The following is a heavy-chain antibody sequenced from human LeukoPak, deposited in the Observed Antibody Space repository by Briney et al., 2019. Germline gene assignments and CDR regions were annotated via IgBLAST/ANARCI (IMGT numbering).Heavy chain of an antibody. CDR1: GGSFNGYY. D-gene: IGHD2-2*02. J-gene: IGHJ6*03. CDR3: ARHVKGYCSSTSCYMYYMDV. V-gene: IGHV4-34*01. Sequence: SETLSVICAVYGGSFNGYYWSWIRQPPGKGLEWIGEIYHSGSTNYNPSLKSRVTISVDTSKNQFSLKLSSVTAADTAVYYCARHVKGYCSSTSCYMYYMDVWGKGTTVTVSS. CDR2: IYHSGST.